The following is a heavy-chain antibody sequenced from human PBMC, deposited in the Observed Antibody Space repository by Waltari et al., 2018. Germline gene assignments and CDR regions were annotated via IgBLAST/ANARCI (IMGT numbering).Heavy chain of an antibody. Sequence: QVQLVQSGAEVKKPGSSVKVSCKASGGTFSSYAISWVRQAPGQGLEWMGRITPILGIANYAQKFQGRVTITADKSTSTAYMELSSLRSEDTAVYYCAREVYDFWSGYSLDPWGQGTLVTVSS. J-gene: IGHJ5*02. D-gene: IGHD3-3*01. CDR3: AREVYDFWSGYSLDP. CDR2: ITPILGIA. V-gene: IGHV1-69*04. CDR1: GGTFSSYA.